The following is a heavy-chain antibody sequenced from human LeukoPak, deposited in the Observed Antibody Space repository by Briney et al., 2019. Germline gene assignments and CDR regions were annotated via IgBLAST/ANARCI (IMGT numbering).Heavy chain of an antibody. D-gene: IGHD3-9*01. J-gene: IGHJ4*02. Sequence: KPGESLKISCKGSGYIFSNYWIGWVRQMPGKGMEWVGIILPGNSDTRYSPSFQGQVTMPADKSISTAYLQWSSLKAADTAMYYCARQYYDILTDPNYFDSWGQGTLVTVSS. CDR1: GYIFSNYW. CDR2: ILPGNSDT. CDR3: ARQYYDILTDPNYFDS. V-gene: IGHV5-51*01.